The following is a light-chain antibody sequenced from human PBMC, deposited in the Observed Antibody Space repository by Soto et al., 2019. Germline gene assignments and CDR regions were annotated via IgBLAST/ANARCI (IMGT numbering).Light chain of an antibody. Sequence: DIQMTQYPSSLSASVGDRVTITCRASQSISSYLNWYQQKPGKAPKLLIYAASSLQSGVPSRFSGSGSGTDVTLTISSLQPEDFATYYCQQSYSTPITFGQGTRLEIK. V-gene: IGKV1-39*01. CDR1: QSISSY. CDR3: QQSYSTPIT. CDR2: AAS. J-gene: IGKJ5*01.